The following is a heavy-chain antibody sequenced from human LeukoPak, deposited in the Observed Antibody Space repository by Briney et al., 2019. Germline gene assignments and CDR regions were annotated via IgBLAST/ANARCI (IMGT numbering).Heavy chain of an antibody. V-gene: IGHV4-38-2*02. CDR1: GYSISSGYY. D-gene: IGHD6-19*01. J-gene: IGHJ4*02. CDR2: IYYSGST. CDR3: ARGSHPVTGTLGGYFDP. Sequence: SETLSLTCTVSGYSISSGYYWSWIRQPPGKGLEWIGYIYYSGSTNYNPSLKSRVTISVDTSKNQFSLKLSSVTAADTAVYYCARGSHPVTGTLGGYFDPWGQGTLVTVSS.